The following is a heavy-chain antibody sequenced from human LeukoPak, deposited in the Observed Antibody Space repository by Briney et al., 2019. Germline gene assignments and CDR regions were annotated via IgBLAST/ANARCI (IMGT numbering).Heavy chain of an antibody. CDR1: GFTFSSYA. CDR2: ISYDGSNK. J-gene: IGHJ6*02. D-gene: IGHD6-13*01. CDR3: ARDGQAAAGNYGMDV. V-gene: IGHV3-30-3*01. Sequence: GGSLRLSCAASGFTFSSYAMNWVRQAPGQGLEWVAVISYDGSNKYYADSVKGRFTISRDNSKNTLYLQMNSLRAEDTAVYYCARDGQAAAGNYGMDVWGQGTTVTVSS.